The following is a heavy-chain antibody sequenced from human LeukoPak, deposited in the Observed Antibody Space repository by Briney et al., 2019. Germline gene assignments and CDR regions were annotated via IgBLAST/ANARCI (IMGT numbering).Heavy chain of an antibody. CDR2: ISHDGSNK. Sequence: GRSLRLSCAASGFTFSSYGMHWVRQAPGKGLEWVAVISHDGSNKYYADSVKGRFTISRDNSKNTLYLQMNSLRAEDTAVYYCAKDAAGATYYFDYWGQGTLVTVSS. CDR3: AKDAAGATYYFDY. D-gene: IGHD1-26*01. CDR1: GFTFSSYG. J-gene: IGHJ4*02. V-gene: IGHV3-30*18.